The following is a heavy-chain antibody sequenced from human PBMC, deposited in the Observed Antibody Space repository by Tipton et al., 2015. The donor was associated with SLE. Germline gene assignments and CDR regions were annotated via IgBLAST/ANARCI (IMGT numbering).Heavy chain of an antibody. V-gene: IGHV3-48*03. J-gene: IGHJ3*02. CDR1: GFTFSASV. D-gene: IGHD3-3*01. Sequence: SLRLSCEASGFTFSASVMHWVRQAPGKGLEWVAYISESGGTTYYADSVKGRFTISRDNADNSLYMQMNSLRVEDTAVYYCAREGVSVDAFDIWGQGTMVTVSS. CDR3: AREGVSVDAFDI. CDR2: ISESGGTT.